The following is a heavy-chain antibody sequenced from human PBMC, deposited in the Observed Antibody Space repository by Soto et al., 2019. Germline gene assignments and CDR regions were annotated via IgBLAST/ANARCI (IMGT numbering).Heavy chain of an antibody. CDR3: ASHRGWYAPCDM. CDR1: GGSFGGNI. D-gene: IGHD6-19*01. J-gene: IGHJ3*02. CDR2: IIPMFGTT. Sequence: QVQLVQSGAELQKPGSSVRVSCRPSGGSFGGNIFSWVRQAPGQGREWMGGIIPMFGTTKYIQHFQGRVTITADESTSTAYMELSSLRSDDTAVYYCASHRGWYAPCDMWGPGTQVTVSS. V-gene: IGHV1-69*01.